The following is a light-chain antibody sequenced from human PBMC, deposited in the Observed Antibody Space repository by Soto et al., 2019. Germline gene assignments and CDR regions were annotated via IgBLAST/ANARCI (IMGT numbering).Light chain of an antibody. CDR3: QQYHIFLT. CDR2: RTS. J-gene: IGKJ2*01. V-gene: IGKV1-5*03. Sequence: DIQMTQCPSTLSASVGDGVTITCRASQNIGAALAWYQQKPGKAPSLLIYRTSSLESGVPSRFSGSGSGTDFTLAISGLQPDDFATYYCQQYHIFLTFGQGTKVDIK. CDR1: QNIGAA.